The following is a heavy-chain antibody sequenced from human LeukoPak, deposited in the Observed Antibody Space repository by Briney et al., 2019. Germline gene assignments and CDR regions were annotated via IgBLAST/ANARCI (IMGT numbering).Heavy chain of an antibody. CDR2: ITSGVGIT. CDR1: GFTFSSYW. V-gene: IGHV3-23*01. CDR3: AKGDYYDLDY. Sequence: GGSLRLSCAASGFTFSSYWMHWVCHAPGKGLVWVSIITSGVGITYYADSVKGRFTISRDNSRNTLYLQMNSLRAEDTAVYYCAKGDYYDLDYWGQGTLVTVSS. D-gene: IGHD3-22*01. J-gene: IGHJ4*02.